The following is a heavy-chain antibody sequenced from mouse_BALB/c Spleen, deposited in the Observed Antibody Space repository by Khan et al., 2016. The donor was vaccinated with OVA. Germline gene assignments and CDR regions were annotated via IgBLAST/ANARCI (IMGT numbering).Heavy chain of an antibody. CDR2: INPYNGGT. J-gene: IGHJ3*01. V-gene: IGHV1-18*01. Sequence: VQLKESGPELVKPGTSMKISCKASGYSFTGYTMSWVKQSHGKNPEWIGLINPYNGGTTYNQKFRGKATFTIDKSSSTAYMEVLSLTSEDSAVYYDTSGGGHNWGQGTLVTVSA. CDR1: GYSFTGYT. D-gene: IGHD6-1*01. CDR3: TSGGGHN.